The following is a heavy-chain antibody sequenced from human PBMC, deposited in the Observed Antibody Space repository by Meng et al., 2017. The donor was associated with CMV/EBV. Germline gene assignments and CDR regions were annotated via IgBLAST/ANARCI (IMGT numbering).Heavy chain of an antibody. V-gene: IGHV3-21*01. CDR2: ISSSSSYI. CDR3: ARVGTRFLEWLS. CDR1: GFTFSSYE. J-gene: IGHJ4*02. Sequence: GESLKISCAASGFTFSSYEMNWVRQAPGKGLEWVSSISSSSSYIYYADSVKGRFTISRDNAKNSLYLQMNSLRAEDTAMYYCARVGTRFLEWLSWGQGTLVTVSS. D-gene: IGHD3-3*01.